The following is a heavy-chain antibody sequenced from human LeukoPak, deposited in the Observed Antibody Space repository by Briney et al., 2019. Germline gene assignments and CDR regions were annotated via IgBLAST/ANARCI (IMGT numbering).Heavy chain of an antibody. Sequence: SETLSLTCGVSGYSISSGYYWGWIRQPPGKGLEWIGSVYHSGRTYYNPSLKSRVTISVDTSKNQFSLKLTSVTAADTAVYYCATEVGQWLVRTWGQGTLVTVSS. CDR1: GYSISSGYY. D-gene: IGHD6-19*01. V-gene: IGHV4-38-2*01. J-gene: IGHJ4*02. CDR3: ATEVGQWLVRT. CDR2: VYHSGRT.